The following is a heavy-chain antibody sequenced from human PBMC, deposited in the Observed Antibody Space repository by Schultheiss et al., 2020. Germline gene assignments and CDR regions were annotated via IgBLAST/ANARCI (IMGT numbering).Heavy chain of an antibody. Sequence: SETLSLTCTVSGDSIYSGGYYWSWIRQYPGKGLEWIGYIYYSGSTYYNPSLKSRVTISVDTSKNQFSLKLSSVTAADTAVYYCARSYVYYYYYYGMDVWGQGTTVTVSS. CDR1: GDSIYSGGYY. CDR2: IYYSGST. D-gene: IGHD3-10*02. J-gene: IGHJ6*02. V-gene: IGHV4-31*03. CDR3: ARSYVYYYYYYGMDV.